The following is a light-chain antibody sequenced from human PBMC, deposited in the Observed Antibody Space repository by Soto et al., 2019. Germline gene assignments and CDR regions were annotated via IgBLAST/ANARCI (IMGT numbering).Light chain of an antibody. CDR1: QSISSW. CDR3: HQYNSVPWT. V-gene: IGKV1-5*03. J-gene: IGKJ1*01. Sequence: DIQMTQSPSTLSASVGDRVTITCRASQSISSWLAWYQQKPGKAPKLLIYKASSLESGFPSSFSGSGSGTEFTLTISSLQPDDFATYYCHQYNSVPWTFGQGTKVEIK. CDR2: KAS.